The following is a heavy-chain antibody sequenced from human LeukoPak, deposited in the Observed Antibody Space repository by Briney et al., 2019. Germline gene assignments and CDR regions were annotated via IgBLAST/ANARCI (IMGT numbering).Heavy chain of an antibody. J-gene: IGHJ5*02. D-gene: IGHD1-1*01. Sequence: SETLSLTCAVYGGSFSGYYWSWIRQPPGKGLEWIGEINHSGSTNYNPSLKSRVTISVDTSKNQFSLKLSSVTAADTAVYYCARGAGGYRFDPWGQGTLVTVSS. CDR3: ARGAGGYRFDP. V-gene: IGHV4-34*01. CDR2: INHSGST. CDR1: GGSFSGYY.